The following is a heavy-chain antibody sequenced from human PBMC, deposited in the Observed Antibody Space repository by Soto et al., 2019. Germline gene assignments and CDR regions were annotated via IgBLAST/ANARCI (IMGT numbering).Heavy chain of an antibody. D-gene: IGHD6-19*01. CDR3: ARDQSQWLVREIDAFDI. CDR2: ISAYNGNT. Sequence: ASVKVSCKASGYTFTSYGISWVRQAPGQGLEWMGWISAYNGNTNYAQKLQGRVTMTTDTSTSTAYMELRSLRSDDTAVYYCARDQSQWLVREIDAFDIWGQGTMVTVSS. V-gene: IGHV1-18*01. CDR1: GYTFTSYG. J-gene: IGHJ3*02.